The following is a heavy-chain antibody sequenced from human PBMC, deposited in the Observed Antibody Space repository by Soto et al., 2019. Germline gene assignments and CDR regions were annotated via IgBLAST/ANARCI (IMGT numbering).Heavy chain of an antibody. D-gene: IGHD3-3*01. J-gene: IGHJ4*02. Sequence: SVKVSCKASGGTFSSYAISWVRQAPGQGLEWMGGIIPIFGTANYAQKFQGRVTITADESTSTAYMELSSLRSEDTAVYYCARVLRFLEWPVDYWGQGTLVTVSS. CDR1: GGTFSSYA. CDR3: ARVLRFLEWPVDY. V-gene: IGHV1-69*13. CDR2: IIPIFGTA.